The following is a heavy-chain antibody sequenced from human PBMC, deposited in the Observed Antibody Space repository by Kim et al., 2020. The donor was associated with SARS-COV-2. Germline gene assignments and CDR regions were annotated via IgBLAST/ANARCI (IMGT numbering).Heavy chain of an antibody. J-gene: IGHJ4*02. CDR3: AKDLRVAAAGKIFDY. V-gene: IGHV3-23*01. D-gene: IGHD6-13*01. Sequence: DSVKGRFTISRDNSKNTLYLQMNSLRAEDTAVYYCAKDLRVAAAGKIFDYWGQGTLVTVSS.